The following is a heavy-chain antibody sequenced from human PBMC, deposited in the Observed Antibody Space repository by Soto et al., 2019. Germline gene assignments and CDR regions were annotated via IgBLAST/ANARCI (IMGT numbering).Heavy chain of an antibody. V-gene: IGHV6-1*01. J-gene: IGHJ4*02. Sequence: SETLSLTCAISGDSVSSNSAAWNWIRQSPSRGLEWLGRTYYRSKWYNDYAVSVKSRITINADTSKNQFSLQLNSVTPEDTAVYYCARSVYDSSGSPHFDYWGQGTLVTVSS. CDR1: GDSVSSNSAA. D-gene: IGHD3-22*01. CDR3: ARSVYDSSGSPHFDY. CDR2: TYYRSKWYN.